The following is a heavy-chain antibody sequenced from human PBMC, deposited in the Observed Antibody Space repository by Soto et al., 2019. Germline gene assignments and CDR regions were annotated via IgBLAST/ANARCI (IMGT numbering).Heavy chain of an antibody. J-gene: IGHJ3*02. D-gene: IGHD5-12*01. CDR1: GGSISSGGYY. V-gene: IGHV4-31*03. CDR3: AMGGGYDSTNYGGGLGDAFDI. Sequence: SETLSLTCTVSGGSISSGGYYWSWIRQHPGKGLEWIGYIYYSGSTYYNPSLKSRVTISVDTSKNQFSRKLSSVTAADTAVYYCAMGGGYDSTNYGGGLGDAFDIWGQGTMVTVSS. CDR2: IYYSGST.